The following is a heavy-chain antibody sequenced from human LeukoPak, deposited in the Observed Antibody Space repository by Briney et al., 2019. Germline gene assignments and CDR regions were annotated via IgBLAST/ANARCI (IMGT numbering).Heavy chain of an antibody. CDR2: IYNIGNT. CDR3: ARVPHCSGGTCYAGGFSFDY. CDR1: GGSISTYY. J-gene: IGHJ4*02. Sequence: SETLSLTCTVSGGSISTYYWSWIRQPPGKGLEWIGNIYNIGNTKYNPSLKTRVTISLDTSKNQFSLRLTSVTAADTAVYFCARVPHCSGGTCYAGGFSFDYWGQGILVTVSS. D-gene: IGHD2-15*01. V-gene: IGHV4-59*08.